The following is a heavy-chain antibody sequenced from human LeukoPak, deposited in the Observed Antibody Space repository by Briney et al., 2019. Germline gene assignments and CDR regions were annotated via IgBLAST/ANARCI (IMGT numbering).Heavy chain of an antibody. D-gene: IGHD3-22*01. CDR3: ASMNLIYYDSSGPPSYFDY. Sequence: GGSLRLSCAASGFTFSSYEMNWVRQAPGKGLEWVSYISSSGSTIYYADSVKGRFTISRDNAKNSLYLQMNSLRAEDTAVYYCASMNLIYYDSSGPPSYFDYWGQGTLVTVSS. CDR1: GFTFSSYE. V-gene: IGHV3-48*03. J-gene: IGHJ4*02. CDR2: ISSSGSTI.